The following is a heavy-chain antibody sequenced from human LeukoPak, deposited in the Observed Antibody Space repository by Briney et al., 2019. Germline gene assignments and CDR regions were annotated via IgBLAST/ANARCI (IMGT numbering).Heavy chain of an antibody. D-gene: IGHD3-3*01. CDR2: IRYDGSNK. V-gene: IGHV3-30*02. J-gene: IGHJ4*02. CDR1: GFTFSSYG. CDR3: AKEPQYYDFWSGYYPY. Sequence: GGSLRLSCAASGFTFSSYGMHWVRQAPGKGLEWVAFIRYDGSNKYYADSVKGRFTISRDNSKNTLYLQMNSLRAEDTAVYYCAKEPQYYDFWSGYYPYWGQGTLVTVSS.